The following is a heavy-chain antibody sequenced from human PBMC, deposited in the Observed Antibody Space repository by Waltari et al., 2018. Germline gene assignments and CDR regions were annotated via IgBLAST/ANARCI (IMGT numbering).Heavy chain of an antibody. V-gene: IGHV4-38-2*02. Sequence: QVQLQESGPGLVKPSETLSLTCTVSGYSISSGYYWGWIRQPPGKGLEWIGSIYHSGSTYYNPSLKSRVTISVDTSKNQFSLKLSSVTAADTAVYYCARSVWFGEPQNGHYFDYWGQGTLVTVSS. J-gene: IGHJ4*02. CDR1: GYSISSGYY. CDR3: ARSVWFGEPQNGHYFDY. CDR2: IYHSGST. D-gene: IGHD3-10*01.